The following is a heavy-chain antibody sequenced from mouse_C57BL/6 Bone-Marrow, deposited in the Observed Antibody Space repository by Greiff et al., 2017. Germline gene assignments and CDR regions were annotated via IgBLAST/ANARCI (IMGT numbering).Heavy chain of an antibody. CDR1: GYTFTSYW. V-gene: IGHV1-64*01. CDR3: ARPDCACFAL. CDR2: IHPNSGST. Sequence: QVQLKQPGAELVKPGASVKLSCKASGYTFTSYWMHWVKQRPGQGLEWIGMIHPNSGSTNYNEKFKSKATLTVDKSSSTAYMELSSLTSEDSAVYYCARPDCACFALWCQGTLVSVSA. J-gene: IGHJ3*01.